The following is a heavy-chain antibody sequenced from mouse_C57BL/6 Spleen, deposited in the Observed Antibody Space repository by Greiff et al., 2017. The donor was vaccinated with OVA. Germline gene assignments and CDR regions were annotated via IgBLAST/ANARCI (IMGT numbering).Heavy chain of an antibody. CDR1: GYTFTSYW. Sequence: VQLQQPGAELVKPGASVKLSCKASGYTFTSYWMQWVKQRPGQGLEWIGEIDPSDSYTNYNQKFTGKATLTVDTSSSTAYMQLSSMTSDDSAVYYCARSGTTVVASFDYWGQGTTLTVSS. J-gene: IGHJ2*01. CDR3: ARSGTTVVASFDY. D-gene: IGHD1-1*01. CDR2: IDPSDSYT. V-gene: IGHV1-50*01.